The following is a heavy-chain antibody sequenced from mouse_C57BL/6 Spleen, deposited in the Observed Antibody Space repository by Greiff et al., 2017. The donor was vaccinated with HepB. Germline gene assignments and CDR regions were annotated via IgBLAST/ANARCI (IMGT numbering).Heavy chain of an antibody. CDR3: AREEGDYYGSRLGY. V-gene: IGHV1-80*01. J-gene: IGHJ2*01. D-gene: IGHD1-1*01. Sequence: VQLQESGAELVKPGASVKISCKASGYAFSSYWMNWVKQRPGKGLEWIGQIYPGDGDTNYNGKFKGKATLTADKSSSTAYMQLSSLTSEDSAVYFCAREEGDYYGSRLGYWGQGTTLTVSS. CDR1: GYAFSSYW. CDR2: IYPGDGDT.